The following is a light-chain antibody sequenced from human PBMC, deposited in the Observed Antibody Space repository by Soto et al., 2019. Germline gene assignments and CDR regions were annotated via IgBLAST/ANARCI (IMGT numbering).Light chain of an antibody. CDR3: CSYAGSITFYV. Sequence: QSVLTQPASVSGAPGQSITISCTGNKSEFGSYNLVSWYQQHPGKAPKLVIYKGSERPSGVSNRFSGSKSGNTASLTISGLQAEDEADYYCCSYAGSITFYVFGTGTKVTVL. J-gene: IGLJ1*01. CDR2: KGS. CDR1: KSEFGSYNL. V-gene: IGLV2-23*01.